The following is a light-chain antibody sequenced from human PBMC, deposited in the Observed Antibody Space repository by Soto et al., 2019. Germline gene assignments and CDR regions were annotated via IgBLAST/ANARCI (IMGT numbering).Light chain of an antibody. CDR1: QTINTW. V-gene: IGKV1-5*03. CDR2: KAS. J-gene: IGKJ1*01. CDR3: QQYNIYPRT. Sequence: DIQMTQSPSTLSASVGDRVTITCRASQTINTWLAWYQQKPGKAPNLLIYKASSLESGVPSRFSGGGSVTEFTLTISSLQPDDFATYYCQQYNIYPRTFGQGTKVEIK.